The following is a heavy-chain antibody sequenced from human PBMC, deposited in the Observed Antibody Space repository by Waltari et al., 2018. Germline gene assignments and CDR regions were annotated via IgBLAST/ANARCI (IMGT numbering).Heavy chain of an antibody. D-gene: IGHD6-13*01. CDR1: GGSISSGDYY. Sequence: QVQLQESGPGLVKPSQTLSLTCTVSGGSISSGDYYWSWIRQPPGKGLEWIGYIYYSGSTYYNPSRKSRVTISVDTSKNQFSLKLSSVTAADTAVYYCARGGYSSSWYWGWFDPWGQGTLVTVSS. CDR3: ARGGYSSSWYWGWFDP. V-gene: IGHV4-30-4*08. CDR2: IYYSGST. J-gene: IGHJ5*02.